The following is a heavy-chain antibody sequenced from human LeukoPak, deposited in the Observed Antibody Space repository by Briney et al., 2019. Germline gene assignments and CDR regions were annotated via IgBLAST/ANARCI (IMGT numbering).Heavy chain of an antibody. J-gene: IGHJ6*02. V-gene: IGHV1-46*01. CDR2: INPSGGST. D-gene: IGHD2-15*01. CDR1: GYTFTGYY. CDR3: ARDRGCSGGSCYSVNYYYGMDV. Sequence: ASVKVSCKASGYTFTGYYMHWVRQAPGQRLEWMGIINPSGGSTSYAQKFQGRATMTRDTSTSTVYMELSSLRSEDTAVYYCARDRGCSGGSCYSVNYYYGMDVWGQGTTVTVSS.